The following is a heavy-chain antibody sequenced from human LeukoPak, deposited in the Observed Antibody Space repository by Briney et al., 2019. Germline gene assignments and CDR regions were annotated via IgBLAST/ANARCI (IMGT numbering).Heavy chain of an antibody. CDR1: GYTFTSYD. D-gene: IGHD6-6*01. CDR2: INPNSGGT. Sequence: ASVKVSCKASGYTFTSYDINWVRQAPGQGLEWMGWINPNSGGTNYAQKFQGRVTMTRDTSISTAYMELSRLRSDDTAVYYCARDQLGYSSSSGYYYYMDVWGKGTTVTVSS. CDR3: ARDQLGYSSSSGYYYYMDV. J-gene: IGHJ6*03. V-gene: IGHV1-2*02.